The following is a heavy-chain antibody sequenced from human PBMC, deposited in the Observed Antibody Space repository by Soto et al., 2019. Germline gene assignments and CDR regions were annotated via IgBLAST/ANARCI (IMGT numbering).Heavy chain of an antibody. CDR2: ISSSSSYI. CDR1: GFTFSSYS. Sequence: EVQLVESGGGLVKPGGCLRLSCAASGFTFSSYSMNWVRQAPGKGLEWVSSISSSSSYIYYADSVKGRFTISRENAKNSLYLQMNSLRDEDTAVYYCASRGDYYDSSGHLGYFDYWGLGTLVTVSS. CDR3: ASRGDYYDSSGHLGYFDY. D-gene: IGHD3-22*01. J-gene: IGHJ4*02. V-gene: IGHV3-21*01.